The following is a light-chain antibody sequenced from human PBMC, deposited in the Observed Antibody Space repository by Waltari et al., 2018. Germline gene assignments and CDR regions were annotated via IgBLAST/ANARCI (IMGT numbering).Light chain of an antibody. CDR2: KVS. CDR1: QSLVHSHGNTY. CDR3: MQGTHWPPYT. J-gene: IGKJ2*01. V-gene: IGKV2-30*02. Sequence: DVVMTQSPLSLPVTLGQPASISCRSSQSLVHSHGNTYLNWFQQRPGQSPRRLIYKVSSRDSGVPDRFSGSGSGTDFTLKISRVEAEDVGVYYCMQGTHWPPYTFGQGTKLEIK.